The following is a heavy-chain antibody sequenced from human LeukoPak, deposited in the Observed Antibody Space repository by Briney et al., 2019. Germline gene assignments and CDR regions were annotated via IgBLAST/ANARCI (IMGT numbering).Heavy chain of an antibody. J-gene: IGHJ4*02. V-gene: IGHV3-23*01. Sequence: GGSLRLSCAASGFTFSSYVMSWVRQAPGKGLEWVSAIIGSGDRTYYADSVKGRFTISRDNYKDTVYLQMNSLRAEDTAVYYCAKRGPAGAGKSPDYFDYWGQGTLVTVSS. CDR2: IIGSGDRT. CDR3: AKRGPAGAGKSPDYFDY. CDR1: GFTFSSYV. D-gene: IGHD6-19*01.